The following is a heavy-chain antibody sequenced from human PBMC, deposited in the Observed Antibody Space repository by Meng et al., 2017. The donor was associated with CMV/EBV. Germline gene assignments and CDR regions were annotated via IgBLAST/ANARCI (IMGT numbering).Heavy chain of an antibody. J-gene: IGHJ6*02. CDR3: AREDYGYYGMDV. Sequence: GESLKISCAASGFTFSSYWMHWVRQAPGKGLVWVSRINSDGSNTSYADSVKGRFTISRDNAKNTLYLQMNSLRAEDTAVYYCAREDYGYYGMDVWGQGTTVTVSS. CDR2: INSDGSNT. V-gene: IGHV3-74*01. CDR1: GFTFSSYW.